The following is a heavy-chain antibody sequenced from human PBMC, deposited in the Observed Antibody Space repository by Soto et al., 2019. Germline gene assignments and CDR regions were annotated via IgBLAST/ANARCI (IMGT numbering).Heavy chain of an antibody. D-gene: IGHD6-19*01. V-gene: IGHV4-30-4*01. J-gene: IGHJ4*02. CDR2: IYNSGTT. Sequence: SETLSLTCTVSGGSITSGDYYWSWLRQPPGKGLEWIGYIYNSGTTDYNPSLKSRLTISEDESKNQFSLRLRSVTAADTAVYYCARVGSSGSYYFDYWGQGTLVTSPQ. CDR1: GGSITSGDYY. CDR3: ARVGSSGSYYFDY.